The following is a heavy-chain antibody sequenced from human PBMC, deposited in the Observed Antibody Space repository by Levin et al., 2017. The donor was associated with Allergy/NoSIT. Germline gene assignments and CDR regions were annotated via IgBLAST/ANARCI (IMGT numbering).Heavy chain of an antibody. V-gene: IGHV4-4*02. J-gene: IGHJ6*03. CDR1: GGSISSSNW. Sequence: ASETLSLTCAVSGGSISSSNWWSWVRQPPGKGLEWIGEIYHSGSTNYNPSLKSRVTISVDKSKNQFSLKLSSVTAADTAVYYCARGASVDWLPVDYYYYYYMDVWGKGTTVTVSS. CDR2: IYHSGST. D-gene: IGHD3-9*01. CDR3: ARGASVDWLPVDYYYYYYMDV.